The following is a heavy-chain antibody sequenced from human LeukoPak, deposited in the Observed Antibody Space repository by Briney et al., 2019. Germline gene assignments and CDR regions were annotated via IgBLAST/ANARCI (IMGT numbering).Heavy chain of an antibody. J-gene: IGHJ4*02. D-gene: IGHD3-16*01. CDR3: ARGNGLYDYPY. V-gene: IGHV4-39*07. CDR2: IYYSGST. Sequence: SESLSLTCTVSGGSISSSSYYWGWIRQPPGKGLEWIGSIYYSGSTYYNPTLKSQVTISVDTSRNQFCLKLNSVTAADTALYYCARGNGLYDYPYWGQGTLVTVSS. CDR1: GGSISSSSYY.